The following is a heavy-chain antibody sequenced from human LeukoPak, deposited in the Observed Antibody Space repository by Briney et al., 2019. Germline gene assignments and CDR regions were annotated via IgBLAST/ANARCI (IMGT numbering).Heavy chain of an antibody. D-gene: IGHD5-24*01. CDR1: HDSISGGGYY. J-gene: IGHJ4*02. CDR2: IFARGNT. V-gene: IGHV4-61*02. CDR3: ARTPTNWRDGYNLVFDY. Sequence: SQTLSLTCTVSHDSISGGGYYWNWMRQPAGKELEWIGRIFARGNTLYSPSLQSRVTISLDTSKNQFSLKVTSVTAADTAVYYCARTPTNWRDGYNLVFDYWGQGTLVTVSS.